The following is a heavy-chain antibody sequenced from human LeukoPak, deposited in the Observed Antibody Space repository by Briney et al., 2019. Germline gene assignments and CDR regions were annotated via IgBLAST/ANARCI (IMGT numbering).Heavy chain of an antibody. D-gene: IGHD1-26*01. V-gene: IGHV3-74*01. CDR1: GFTFSSYW. CDR3: AKESGSYSVYYYMDV. J-gene: IGHJ6*03. CDR2: INSDGSTT. Sequence: GGSLRLSCAASGFTFSSYWMHWVRQAPGKGLVWVSRINSDGSTTTYADSVKGRFTISRDNAKNTLYLQMNSLRAEDTAVYYCAKESGSYSVYYYMDVWGKGTTVTVSS.